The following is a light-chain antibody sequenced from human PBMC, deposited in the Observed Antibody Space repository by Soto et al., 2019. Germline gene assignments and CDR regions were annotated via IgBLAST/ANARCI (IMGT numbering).Light chain of an antibody. V-gene: IGLV2-14*03. CDR3: SSYTSSSTPFV. Sequence: QSALTKPASVSGSPGQSITISCTGTSSDVGGYNYVSWYQQHPGKAPKLIIYDVTNRPSGVSDRCSGSKSGNTASLTISGLQAEDGTDYYCSSYTSSSTPFVFGTGTKLTVL. CDR2: DVT. J-gene: IGLJ1*01. CDR1: SSDVGGYNY.